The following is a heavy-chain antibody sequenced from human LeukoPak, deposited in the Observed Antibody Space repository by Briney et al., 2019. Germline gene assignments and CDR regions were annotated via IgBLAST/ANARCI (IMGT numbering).Heavy chain of an antibody. CDR3: AREYSSSIGFDP. Sequence: ASVKVSCKASGYTFTGYYVHWVRQAPGQGLEWMGWINPNSGGTNYAQKFQGRVTMTRDTSISTAYMELSRLRSDDTAVYYCAREYSSSIGFDPWGQGTLVTVSS. CDR1: GYTFTGYY. J-gene: IGHJ5*02. D-gene: IGHD6-6*01. CDR2: INPNSGGT. V-gene: IGHV1-2*02.